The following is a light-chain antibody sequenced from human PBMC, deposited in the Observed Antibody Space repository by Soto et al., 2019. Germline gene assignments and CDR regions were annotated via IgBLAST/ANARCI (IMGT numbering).Light chain of an antibody. CDR2: DAS. V-gene: IGKV3-11*01. CDR1: QSVSSY. Sequence: EIVLTQSPATLSLSPGERATLSCRASQSVSSYVAWYQQKPCQAPMLLIYDASNRATGIPARFSGSGSGTDFTLTISSLEPEDFAVYYCQQRSNWPPLTFGGGTKVEIK. CDR3: QQRSNWPPLT. J-gene: IGKJ4*01.